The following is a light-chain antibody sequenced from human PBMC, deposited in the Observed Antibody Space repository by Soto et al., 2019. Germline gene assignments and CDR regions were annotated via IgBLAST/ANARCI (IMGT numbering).Light chain of an antibody. CDR1: NIGSKS. CDR3: QVWDSSSDHVV. Sequence: SYELTQPPSVSVAPGKTARITCGGNNIGSKSVHWYQQKPGQAPVLVIYYDSDRPSAVPGRFSGSNSGNTATLTISRVEAGDEADYYCQVWDSSSDHVVFGGGTKLTVL. J-gene: IGLJ2*01. V-gene: IGLV3-21*04. CDR2: YDS.